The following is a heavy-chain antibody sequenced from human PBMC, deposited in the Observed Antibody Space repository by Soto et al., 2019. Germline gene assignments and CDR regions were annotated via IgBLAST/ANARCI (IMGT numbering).Heavy chain of an antibody. CDR3: AIKAGGGEEAATLYNWFDP. CDR2: IYYSGST. CDR1: GGSISSGGYY. J-gene: IGHJ5*02. D-gene: IGHD2-15*01. V-gene: IGHV4-31*03. Sequence: SETLSLTCTVSGGSISSGGYYWSWIRQHPGKGLEWIGYIYYSGSTNYNPSLKSRVTISVDTSKNQFSLKLSSVTAADTAVYYCAIKAGGGEEAATLYNWFDPWGQGTLVTVSS.